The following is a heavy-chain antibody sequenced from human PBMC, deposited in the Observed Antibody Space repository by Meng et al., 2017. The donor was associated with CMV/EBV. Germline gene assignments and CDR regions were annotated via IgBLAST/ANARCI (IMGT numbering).Heavy chain of an antibody. CDR2: TYYSGST. CDR3: ARAPQLLGVDYYYGMDV. V-gene: IGHV4-59*01. J-gene: IGHJ6*02. CDR1: GGSFSSYY. Sequence: GSLRLSCIVSGGSFSSYYWSWIRQPPGKGLEWIGYTYYSGSTNYNPSLKSRVTISVDTSKNQFSLKLSSVTAADTAVYYCARAPQLLGVDYYYGMDVWGQGTTVTVSS. D-gene: IGHD2-2*01.